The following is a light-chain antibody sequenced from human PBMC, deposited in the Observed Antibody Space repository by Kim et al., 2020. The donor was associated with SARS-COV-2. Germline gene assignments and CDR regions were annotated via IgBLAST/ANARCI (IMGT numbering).Light chain of an antibody. V-gene: IGKV3-15*01. J-gene: IGKJ4*01. CDR2: GAS. Sequence: SASRGERAPLSCGASRSVSSNVAWYQQKPGQAPRLLMYGASTRATGIPARFSGSGSGADFTPTISSLQSEDFAVYYYQQYDSWVTFGGGTKVDIK. CDR1: RSVSSN. CDR3: QQYDSWVT.